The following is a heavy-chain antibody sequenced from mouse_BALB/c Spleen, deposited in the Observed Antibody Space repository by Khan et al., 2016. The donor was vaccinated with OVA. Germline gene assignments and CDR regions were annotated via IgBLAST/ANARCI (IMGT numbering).Heavy chain of an antibody. J-gene: IGHJ2*01. CDR2: ISTYSGNT. D-gene: IGHD2-3*01. V-gene: IGHV1S137*01. Sequence: QDQLQQSGPELVRPGVSVKISCKGSGYTFTDYAMYWVKQSHAKSLEWIGLISTYSGNTNYNQKFKGKATMTVDKSSSTAYMELARLTSEDSAIYYCARPAYDGYYDYWGQGTTLTVSS. CDR3: ARPAYDGYYDY. CDR1: GYTFTDYA.